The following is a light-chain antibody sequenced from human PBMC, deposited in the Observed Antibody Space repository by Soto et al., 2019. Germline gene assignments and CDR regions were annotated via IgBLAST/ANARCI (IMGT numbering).Light chain of an antibody. V-gene: IGKV1-5*01. Sequence: IQLTQAPSTLSASVGNRVTITCRASQSISSWLAWYQQKPGKAPKLLIYDASNLESGVPSRFSGSGSGTEFTLTISSLQPDDFATYYCQQYGSYWAVGQGTKVDIK. CDR1: QSISSW. CDR2: DAS. CDR3: QQYGSYWA. J-gene: IGKJ1*01.